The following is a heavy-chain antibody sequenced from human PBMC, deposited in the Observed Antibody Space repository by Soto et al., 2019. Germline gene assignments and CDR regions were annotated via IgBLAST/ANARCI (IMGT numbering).Heavy chain of an antibody. J-gene: IGHJ6*02. V-gene: IGHV3-33*01. D-gene: IGHD4-17*01. Sequence: QVQLVESGGGVVKPGRSLRLSCVASGFTFSSYGMHWVRQAPGKGLEWVAVIWHDGSNKYYADSLKGRFSISRDNSKNTLDLQLNSLRVEDTGVYYCARRVYGDYGMDVWGQGTTVTVSS. CDR3: ARRVYGDYGMDV. CDR2: IWHDGSNK. CDR1: GFTFSSYG.